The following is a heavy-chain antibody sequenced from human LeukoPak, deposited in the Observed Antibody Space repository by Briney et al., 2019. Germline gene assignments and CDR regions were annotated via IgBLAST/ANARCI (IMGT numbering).Heavy chain of an antibody. CDR2: IHHSGTT. V-gene: IGHV4-34*01. CDR1: GGSFSGYY. CDR3: ARWGVVTQRGVHYHYSMDV. Sequence: PSETLSLTCAVYGGSFSGYYWSWIRQPPGKGLEWIGEIHHSGTTEYNPSLKSRVTISADRSKNQFSLNLTSVTAADTAVYYCARWGVVTQRGVHYHYSMDVWDNGTTVTVSS. J-gene: IGHJ6*03. D-gene: IGHD4-23*01.